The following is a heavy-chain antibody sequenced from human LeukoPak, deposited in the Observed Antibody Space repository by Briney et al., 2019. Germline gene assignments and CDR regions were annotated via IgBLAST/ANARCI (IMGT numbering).Heavy chain of an antibody. V-gene: IGHV3-23*01. D-gene: IGHD2-15*01. Sequence: GGSLRLSCAASGFSFISYSMNWVRQAPGKGLEWVSSISSTGGTTYYADSVKGRFTISRDNSKNTLYLQMNSLRAEDTAIYYCAKNGDRGAYCTGGTCYPYFYYYMDVWGKGTTVTISS. CDR3: AKNGDRGAYCTGGTCYPYFYYYMDV. CDR1: GFSFISYS. J-gene: IGHJ6*03. CDR2: ISSTGGTT.